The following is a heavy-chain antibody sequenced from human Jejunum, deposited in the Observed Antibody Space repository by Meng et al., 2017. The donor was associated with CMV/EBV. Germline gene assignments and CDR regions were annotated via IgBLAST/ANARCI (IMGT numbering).Heavy chain of an antibody. J-gene: IGHJ6*02. D-gene: IGHD3-10*01. Sequence: SGFALSDYYMIWIRQAPGRGLECILYIGNGYSGSAIYYADSVKGRFTISRDNAENSLYLQMNSLKAEDTAVYYCARDWLSKAMDVWGQGTTVTVSS. CDR1: GFALSDYY. V-gene: IGHV3-11*01. CDR2: IGNGYSGSAI. CDR3: ARDWLSKAMDV.